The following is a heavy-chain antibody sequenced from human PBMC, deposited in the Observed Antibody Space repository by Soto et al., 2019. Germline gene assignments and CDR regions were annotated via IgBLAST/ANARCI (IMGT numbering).Heavy chain of an antibody. CDR3: AARYYGDYGYAFDI. J-gene: IGHJ3*02. Sequence: SVKVSCKASGFTFTSSAMQWVRQARGQRLEWIGWIVVGSGNTNYAQKFQERVTITRDMSTSTAYMELSSLRSEDTAVYYCAARYYGDYGYAFDIWGHATMVTVS. CDR2: IVVGSGNT. D-gene: IGHD4-17*01. V-gene: IGHV1-58*02. CDR1: GFTFTSSA.